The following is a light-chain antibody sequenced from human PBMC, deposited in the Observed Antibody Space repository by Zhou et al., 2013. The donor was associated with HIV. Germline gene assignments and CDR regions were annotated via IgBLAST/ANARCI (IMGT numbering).Light chain of an antibody. CDR1: QSLLHSDGKTY. J-gene: IGKJ1*01. CDR2: EVS. V-gene: IGKV2D-29*01. CDR3: MQSTEVPPT. Sequence: DIVMTQSPLSLSVTPGQPATISCKSSQSLLHSDGKTYLSWFLQKPGQPPQLLMYEVSNRLAGVSHRFTGSGSGTDFTLRIGRVEAEDVGVYFCMQSTEVPPTFGPRDQAGNQ.